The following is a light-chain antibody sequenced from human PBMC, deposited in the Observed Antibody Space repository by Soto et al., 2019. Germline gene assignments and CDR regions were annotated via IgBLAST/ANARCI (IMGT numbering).Light chain of an antibody. CDR3: QQYNNWPQT. CDR2: GAS. V-gene: IGKV3-20*01. J-gene: IGKJ1*01. Sequence: EIVLTQSPGTLSLSPGERATLSCRASQSVSSNFLAWYQEKPGQAPRLLIYGASNRATGIPDRFSGSGSGTDFTLTISRLEPEDFAVYYCQQYNNWPQTFGQGTKVDNK. CDR1: QSVSSNF.